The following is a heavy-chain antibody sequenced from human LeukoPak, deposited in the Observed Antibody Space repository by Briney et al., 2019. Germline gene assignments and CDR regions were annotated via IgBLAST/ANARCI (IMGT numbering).Heavy chain of an antibody. J-gene: IGHJ4*02. Sequence: ASVKVSCKASGYTFIDYYMHWVRQAPGQGLEWMGWINPNSGGTNYAQNFQGRVTMTRYTSIRTVYMELSRLRSDDTAVYYCARYPYYGSGSYGYWGQGTLVTVSS. CDR2: INPNSGGT. D-gene: IGHD3-10*01. CDR1: GYTFIDYY. CDR3: ARYPYYGSGSYGY. V-gene: IGHV1-2*02.